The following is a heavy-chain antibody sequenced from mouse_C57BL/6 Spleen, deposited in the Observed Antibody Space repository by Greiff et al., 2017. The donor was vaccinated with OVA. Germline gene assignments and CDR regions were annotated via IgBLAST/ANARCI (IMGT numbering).Heavy chain of an antibody. Sequence: QVQLQQSGPELVKPGASVKISCKASGYAFSSSWMNWVKQRPGKGLEWIGRIYPGDGDTNYNGKFKGKATLTADKSSSTAYMQLSSLTSEDSAVYFCARLGYYGSSYEIDYWGQGTTLTVSS. CDR1: GYAFSSSW. J-gene: IGHJ2*01. V-gene: IGHV1-82*01. D-gene: IGHD1-1*01. CDR2: IYPGDGDT. CDR3: ARLGYYGSSYEIDY.